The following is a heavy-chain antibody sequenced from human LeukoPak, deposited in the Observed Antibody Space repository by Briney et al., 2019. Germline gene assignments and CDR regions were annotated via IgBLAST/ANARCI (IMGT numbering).Heavy chain of an antibody. V-gene: IGHV4-34*01. D-gene: IGHD6-13*01. CDR3: ARSRGAAAGKGYMDV. Sequence: SETLSLTCAVYGGSFSGYYWSWIRQPPGKGLEWTGSIDHSGSTYYNPSLKSRITISVDTSKNQFSLKLSSVTAADTAVYYCARSRGAAAGKGYMDVWGKGTTVTISS. CDR2: IDHSGST. CDR1: GGSFSGYY. J-gene: IGHJ6*03.